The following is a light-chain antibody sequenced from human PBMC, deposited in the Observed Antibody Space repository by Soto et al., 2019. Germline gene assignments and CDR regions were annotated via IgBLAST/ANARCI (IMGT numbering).Light chain of an antibody. CDR1: SGHSSYA. CDR2: VNSDGSH. J-gene: IGLJ2*01. Sequence: QLVLTQSPSASASLGASVNLTCTLSSGHSSYAIAWHQQQPEKGPRYLMKVNSDGSHSKGDGIPDRFSGSSSGAERYLTISSLQSEDEADYYCQTWGTGVLVFGGGTKLTVL. CDR3: QTWGTGVLV. V-gene: IGLV4-69*01.